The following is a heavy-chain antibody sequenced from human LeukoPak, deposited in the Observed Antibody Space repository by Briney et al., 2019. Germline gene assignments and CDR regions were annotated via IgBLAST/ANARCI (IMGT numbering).Heavy chain of an antibody. V-gene: IGHV3-7*01. CDR1: GFTFSRYW. Sequence: PGGSLRLSCAASGFTFSRYWMSWVRQAPGKGLEWVAHIKEDGSEKYYVDSVKGGFIISRDKAKNSLYMQMNSLRAEDTALYYCAPTPPVTSYNYPYYFDSWGQGTLVTVSS. CDR3: APTPPVTSYNYPYYFDS. D-gene: IGHD1-14*01. CDR2: IKEDGSEK. J-gene: IGHJ4*02.